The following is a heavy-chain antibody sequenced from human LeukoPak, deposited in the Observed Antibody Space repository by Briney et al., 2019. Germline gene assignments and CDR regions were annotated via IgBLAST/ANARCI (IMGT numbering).Heavy chain of an antibody. V-gene: IGHV1-2*02. CDR3: PSANRVVPPPAEPYFHH. Sequence: ASVKVSCKASGYTFTRYYLHWVRQAPGQGVEWMGWINPNSGATNYAQKFQGRVTMTRDTSISTAYMELSRLRSDDTAVYYCPSANRVVPPPAEPYFHHWGQGPLLTVSS. D-gene: IGHD4-23*01. CDR2: INPNSGAT. CDR1: GYTFTRYY. J-gene: IGHJ4*02.